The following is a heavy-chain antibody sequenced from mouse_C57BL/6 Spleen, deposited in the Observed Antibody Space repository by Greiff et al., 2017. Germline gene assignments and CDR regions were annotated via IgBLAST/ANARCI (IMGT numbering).Heavy chain of an antibody. Sequence: EVQLQQSGAELVRPGASVKLSCTASGFNIKDDYMHWVKQRPEQGLEWIGWIDPENGDTEYASKFQGKATITADTSSNTAYLQLSSLTSEDTAVYYCTYYVGFAYWGQGTLVTVSA. V-gene: IGHV14-4*01. CDR3: TYYVGFAY. J-gene: IGHJ3*01. CDR1: GFNIKDDY. D-gene: IGHD1-1*01. CDR2: IDPENGDT.